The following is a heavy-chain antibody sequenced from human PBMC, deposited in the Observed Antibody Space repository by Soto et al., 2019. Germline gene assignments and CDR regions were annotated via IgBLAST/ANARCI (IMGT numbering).Heavy chain of an antibody. CDR1: GGSISSSSYY. J-gene: IGHJ4*02. D-gene: IGHD6-19*01. Sequence: QLQLQESGPGLVKPSETLSLTCTVSGGSISSSSYYWGWIRQPPGKGLEWIGSIYYSGSTYYNPPLKSRVTISVDTSKNQFSLKLSSVIAADTAVYYCARGESSGEKFDYWGQGTLVTVSS. CDR3: ARGESSGEKFDY. CDR2: IYYSGST. V-gene: IGHV4-39*01.